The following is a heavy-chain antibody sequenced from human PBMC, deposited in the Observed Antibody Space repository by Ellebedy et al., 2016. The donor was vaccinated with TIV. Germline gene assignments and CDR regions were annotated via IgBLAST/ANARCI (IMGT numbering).Heavy chain of an antibody. CDR2: ISGYNGNT. Sequence: AASVKVSCKAFGYMFTSYGISWVRQAPGQGLEWMGWISGYNGNTNYAQKLQGRVTMTTDTSTSTAYMELRSLRSDDTAVYYCARYCNSTTCSNWFDPWGQGTLVTVPS. CDR1: GYMFTSYG. V-gene: IGHV1-18*01. J-gene: IGHJ5*02. D-gene: IGHD2-2*01. CDR3: ARYCNSTTCSNWFDP.